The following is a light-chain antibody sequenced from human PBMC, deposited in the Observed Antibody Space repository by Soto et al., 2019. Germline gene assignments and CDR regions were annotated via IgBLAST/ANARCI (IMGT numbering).Light chain of an antibody. CDR3: SSYTNTHTWV. J-gene: IGLJ3*02. CDR1: SS. CDR2: NVS. V-gene: IGLV2-14*03. Sequence: QSALTQPASVSGSPGQSITISCTGTSSVSWYQHHPGKAPKLIMYNVSDRPSGVSSRFSGSKSGNTASLTISGLQADDEADYYCSSYTNTHTWVFGGGTKLTVL.